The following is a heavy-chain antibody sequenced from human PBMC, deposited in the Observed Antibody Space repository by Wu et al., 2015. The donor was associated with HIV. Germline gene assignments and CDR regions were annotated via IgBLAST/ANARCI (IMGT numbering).Heavy chain of an antibody. J-gene: IGHJ5*02. CDR3: AREFYDLSRSQKATNWFDP. CDR2: INPNSGGS. D-gene: IGHD3-3*01. V-gene: IGHV1-2*02. CDR1: GYTVISYY. Sequence: QVQLVQSGAEVKKPGASVKVSCKASGYTVISYYVYWVRQAPGQGLEWMGIINPNSGGSMSAEEFQGRVTMTTDTSINTAFMELTRLTSDDTAVYFCAREFYDLSRSQKATNWFDPWGQGTLVTVSS.